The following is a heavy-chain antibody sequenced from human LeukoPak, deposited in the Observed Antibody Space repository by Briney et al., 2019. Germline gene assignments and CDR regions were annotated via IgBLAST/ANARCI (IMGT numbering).Heavy chain of an antibody. CDR1: GFTFSSYR. V-gene: IGHV3-7*01. CDR2: IKQDGSEK. J-gene: IGHJ4*02. Sequence: GGSLRLSCAASGFTFSSYRMSWVRQAPGKGLEWVANIKQDGSEKYYVDSVKGRFTISRDNAKNSLYLQMNSLRAEDTAVYYCARALYYYRYFDYWGQGTLVTVSS. D-gene: IGHD3-22*01. CDR3: ARALYYYRYFDY.